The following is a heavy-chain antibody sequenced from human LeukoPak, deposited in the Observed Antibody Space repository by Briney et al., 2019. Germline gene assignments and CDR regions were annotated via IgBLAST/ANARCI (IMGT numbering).Heavy chain of an antibody. CDR3: ARDYCSSTSCPFYYYYGMDV. Sequence: SQTLSLTCTVSGGSISSGGYYWSWIRQHPGKGLEWIGYIYYSSTTYYNPSLKGRVTMSVDTSKNQFSLKLNSVTAADTAVYYCARDYCSSTSCPFYYYYGMDVWGQGTTVTVSS. J-gene: IGHJ6*02. CDR2: IYYSSTT. CDR1: GGSISSGGYY. D-gene: IGHD2-2*01. V-gene: IGHV4-31*03.